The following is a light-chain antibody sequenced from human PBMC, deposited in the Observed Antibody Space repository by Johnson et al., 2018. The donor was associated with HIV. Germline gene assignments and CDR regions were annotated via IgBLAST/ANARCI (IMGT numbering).Light chain of an antibody. CDR1: SSKIGNNY. Sequence: HSVLTQPPSVSAAPGQKVTISCSGSSSKIGNNYVSWYQQLPGTAPKLLIYENNKRPSGIPDRFSASKSGTSATLGITGLQTGDEADYYCGTWDSSLRAYVVGTGTKVTV. CDR3: GTWDSSLRAYV. V-gene: IGLV1-51*02. CDR2: ENN. J-gene: IGLJ1*01.